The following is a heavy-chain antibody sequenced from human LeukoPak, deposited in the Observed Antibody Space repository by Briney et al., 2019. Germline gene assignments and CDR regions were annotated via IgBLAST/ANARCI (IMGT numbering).Heavy chain of an antibody. J-gene: IGHJ4*02. D-gene: IGHD6-19*01. CDR3: ATPGIAVAGTIPFDY. Sequence: ASVKVSCKVSGYTLTELSMHWVRQAPGKGLEWVGGFDPEDGETIYAQKFQGRVTMTEDTSTDTAYMELSSLRSEDTAVYYCATPGIAVAGTIPFDYWGQGTLVTVSS. CDR1: GYTLTELS. V-gene: IGHV1-24*01. CDR2: FDPEDGET.